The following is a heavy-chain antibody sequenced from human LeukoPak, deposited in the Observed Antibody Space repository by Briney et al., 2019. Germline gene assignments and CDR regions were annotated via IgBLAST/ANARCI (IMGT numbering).Heavy chain of an antibody. CDR2: IYFTGST. CDR1: GGSISSNSYY. J-gene: IGHJ4*02. D-gene: IGHD3-10*01. Sequence: SETLSLTCTVSGGSISSNSYYWGWIRLPPGKGLEWIGNIYFTGSTYYNPSLKSRVTISVDTSKNQFSLKLRSVTAADTAVYYCARIDYYGSGSQDYWGQGTLVTVSS. CDR3: ARIDYYGSGSQDY. V-gene: IGHV4-39*07.